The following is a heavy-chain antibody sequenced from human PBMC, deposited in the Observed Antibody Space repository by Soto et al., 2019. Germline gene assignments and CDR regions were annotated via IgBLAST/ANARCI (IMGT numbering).Heavy chain of an antibody. J-gene: IGHJ4*02. Sequence: GGYLRLSCAASGFTFGHYWMHWVRQAPGKGLVWVSRVNSDGSSAGYADSVKGRFTISRDNAKNTLYLQMNNLSAEDTAVYYCARVGTYYDSSGLLEWGQRALVTVS. CDR2: VNSDGSSA. CDR3: ARVGTYYDSSGLLE. V-gene: IGHV3-74*01. CDR1: GFTFGHYW. D-gene: IGHD3-22*01.